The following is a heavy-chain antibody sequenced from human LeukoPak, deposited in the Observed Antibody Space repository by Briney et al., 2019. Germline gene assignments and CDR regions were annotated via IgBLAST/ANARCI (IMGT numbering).Heavy chain of an antibody. CDR3: ARQYSSSGDY. CDR2: INPNSGDT. CDR1: GYTFTGYY. J-gene: IGHJ4*02. Sequence: GASVKVSCKASGYTFTGYYMHWVRQAPGQGLEWMGRINPNSGDTNYAQKFQGRVTMTRDTSISKAYMELSSLRSDDTAVYYCARQYSSSGDYWGQGTLVTVSS. D-gene: IGHD6-6*01. V-gene: IGHV1-2*06.